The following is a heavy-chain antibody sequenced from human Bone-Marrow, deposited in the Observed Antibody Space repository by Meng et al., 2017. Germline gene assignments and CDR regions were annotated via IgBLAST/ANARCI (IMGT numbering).Heavy chain of an antibody. CDR3: ARVFDFYGSGSYKNWFDP. CDR1: GGSISSNTYY. V-gene: IGHV4-61*02. D-gene: IGHD3-10*01. J-gene: IGHJ5*02. CDR2: IYSSGST. Sequence: QAPLQESGPGLVQPSQTLSLACTVSGGSISSNTYYWSWIRQPAGKGLEWIGRIYSSGSTNYNPTLKSRVTISLDTSKNQFFLKLRSVTAADTAVYYCARVFDFYGSGSYKNWFDPWGQGILVTVSS.